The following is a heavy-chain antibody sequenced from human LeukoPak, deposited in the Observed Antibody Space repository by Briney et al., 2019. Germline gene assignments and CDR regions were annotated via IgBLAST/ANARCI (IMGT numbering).Heavy chain of an antibody. CDR1: GGSVSSGSYY. V-gene: IGHV4-61*01. Sequence: PSETLSLTCTVSGGSVSSGSYYWSWIRQPPGKGLEWIGYIYYSGSTNYNPSLKSRVTISVDTSKNQFSLKLSSVTAADTAVYYCARLYYNWSDAGWFDPWGQGTLVTVSS. CDR2: IYYSGST. J-gene: IGHJ5*02. D-gene: IGHD1-20*01. CDR3: ARLYYNWSDAGWFDP.